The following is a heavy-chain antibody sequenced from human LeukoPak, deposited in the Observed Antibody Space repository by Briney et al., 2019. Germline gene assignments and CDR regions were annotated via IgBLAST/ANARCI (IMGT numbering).Heavy chain of an antibody. J-gene: IGHJ4*02. CDR1: GFNFNYFA. V-gene: IGHV3-23*01. D-gene: IGHD4-23*01. Sequence: PGGSLTLSCSASGFNFNYFAMSWIRQAPGKRLEWVSTIGDSGSGGSYANYVRGRFNISRDNYKNIVYLQMHSLRVDDSAVYYCSRIKYGGNSGYHFDYWGQGTLVTVSS. CDR2: IGDSGSGG. CDR3: SRIKYGGNSGYHFDY.